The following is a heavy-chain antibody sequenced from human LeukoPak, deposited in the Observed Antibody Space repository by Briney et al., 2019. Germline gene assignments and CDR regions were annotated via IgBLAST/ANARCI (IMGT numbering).Heavy chain of an antibody. CDR3: ARTISYTYFDY. J-gene: IGHJ4*02. CDR1: GFTFSSYS. D-gene: IGHD3-16*02. CDR2: ISSSSSTI. Sequence: GGSLRLSCAASGFTFSSYSMNWVRQAPGKGLEWVSYISSSSSTIYYADSVEGRFTISRDNAKNSLYLQMNSLRAEDTAVYYCARTISYTYFDYWGQGTLVTVSS. V-gene: IGHV3-48*01.